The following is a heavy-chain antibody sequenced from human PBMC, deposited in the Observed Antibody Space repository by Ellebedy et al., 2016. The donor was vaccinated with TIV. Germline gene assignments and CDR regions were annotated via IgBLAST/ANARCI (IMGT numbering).Heavy chain of an antibody. CDR2: IYQDGTMK. Sequence: PGGSLRLSCTASGFSFRSYWMAWVRQAPGKGLEWVANIYQDGTMKYSLDSVRGRFVISRDNAKNSLYLQMNNLRTEDTAVYYCARRGSYGDYAVQINNWFDRWGQGTLVIVSS. J-gene: IGHJ5*02. CDR1: GFSFRSYW. V-gene: IGHV3-7*01. CDR3: ARRGSYGDYAVQINNWFDR. D-gene: IGHD4-17*01.